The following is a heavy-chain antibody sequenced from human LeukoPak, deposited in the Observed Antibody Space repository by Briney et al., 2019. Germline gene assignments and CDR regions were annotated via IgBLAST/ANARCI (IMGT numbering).Heavy chain of an antibody. CDR3: AKGALEWLLGIDY. Sequence: GRSLRLSCAASGSTFSSYGMHWVRQAPGKGLEWVAVISYDGSNKYYADSVKGRFTISRDNSKNTLYLQMNSLRAEDTAVYYCAKGALEWLLGIDYWGRGTLVTVSS. CDR1: GSTFSSYG. D-gene: IGHD3-3*01. CDR2: ISYDGSNK. V-gene: IGHV3-30*18. J-gene: IGHJ4*02.